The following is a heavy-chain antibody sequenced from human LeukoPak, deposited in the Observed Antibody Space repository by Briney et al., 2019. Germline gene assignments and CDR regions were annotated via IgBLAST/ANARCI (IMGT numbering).Heavy chain of an antibody. CDR1: GFTFSNYA. D-gene: IGHD3-22*01. Sequence: GSLRLSCAASGFTFSNYAMSWVRQAPGKGLEWIGEINHSGSTNYNPSLKSRVTISVDTSKNQFSLKLNSVTAADTAVYYCARAGDSSGYSDYWGQGTLVTVSS. J-gene: IGHJ4*02. CDR2: INHSGST. CDR3: ARAGDSSGYSDY. V-gene: IGHV4-34*01.